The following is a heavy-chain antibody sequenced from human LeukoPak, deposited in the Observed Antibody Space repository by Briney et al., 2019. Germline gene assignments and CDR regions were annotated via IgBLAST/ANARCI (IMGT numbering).Heavy chain of an antibody. V-gene: IGHV1-18*01. CDR2: ISAYNGNT. D-gene: IGHD2-15*01. Sequence: ASVKVSCKASGYTFTSYGISWVRQAPGQGLEWMGWISAYNGNTNYAQKLQGRVTMTTDTSTSTAYMELRSLRSDDTAVYYCARGTADIVVVVAATPYYFDYWGQGTLVTVS. CDR1: GYTFTSYG. CDR3: ARGTADIVVVVAATPYYFDY. J-gene: IGHJ4*02.